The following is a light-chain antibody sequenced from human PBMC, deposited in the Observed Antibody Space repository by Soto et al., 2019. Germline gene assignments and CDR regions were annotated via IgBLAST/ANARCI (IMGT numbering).Light chain of an antibody. CDR1: QTVDRTY. V-gene: IGKV3-20*01. CDR3: QQYETSPPLYT. CDR2: RAS. J-gene: IGKJ2*01. Sequence: EVVLTQSPGTLSLSPGERATLSCRASQTVDRTYLAWYQQKPGQAPRLLIYRASIRAAGVPDRFSGSGSGTDFTLTISKLDPEDFAVYYCQQYETSPPLYTFGQGTKLEIK.